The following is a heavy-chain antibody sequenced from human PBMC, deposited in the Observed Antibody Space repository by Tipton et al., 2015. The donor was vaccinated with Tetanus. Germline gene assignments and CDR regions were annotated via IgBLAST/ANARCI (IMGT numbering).Heavy chain of an antibody. D-gene: IGHD3-16*01. CDR1: GFTFSSYA. V-gene: IGHV3-23*01. J-gene: IGHJ4*02. Sequence: SLRLSCAASGFTFSSYAMSWVRQAPGKGLEWVSAISGSGGSTYYADSVKGRFSISRDNSKNTLYLQMNSLRAEDTAVYYCAIDVIGAEIRGSFGVYWGQGTLVSVSS. CDR3: AIDVIGAEIRGSFGVY. CDR2: ISGSGGST.